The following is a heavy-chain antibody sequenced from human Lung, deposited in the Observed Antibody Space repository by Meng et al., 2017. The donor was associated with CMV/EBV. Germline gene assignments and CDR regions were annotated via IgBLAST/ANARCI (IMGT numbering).Heavy chain of an antibody. J-gene: IGHJ5*02. CDR1: GGSFSGYY. V-gene: IGHV4-34*01. Sequence: SQXXXLTXAVYGGSFSGYYWSWIRQPPGKGLEWIGEINHSGSTNYNPSLKSRVTISVDTSKNQFSLKLSSVTAADTAVYYCARRLRFLEWLLYLGWFDPWGQGXLVTVSS. CDR3: ARRLRFLEWLLYLGWFDP. D-gene: IGHD3-3*01. CDR2: INHSGST.